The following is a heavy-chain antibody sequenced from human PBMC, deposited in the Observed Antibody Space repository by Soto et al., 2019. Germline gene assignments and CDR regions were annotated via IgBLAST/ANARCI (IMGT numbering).Heavy chain of an antibody. CDR1: GYTFTSYI. V-gene: IGHV1-3*01. J-gene: IGHJ4*02. CDR3: ARGYSSSWPYVIDY. Sequence: RASVKVSCKASGYTFTSYIMHWVRQAPGQRLEWMGWINAGNGNTKYSQNFQGRVTITADTSASTAYMEVSSLRSEDTAVYYCARGYSSSWPYVIDYWGQGTLVTVSS. D-gene: IGHD6-13*01. CDR2: INAGNGNT.